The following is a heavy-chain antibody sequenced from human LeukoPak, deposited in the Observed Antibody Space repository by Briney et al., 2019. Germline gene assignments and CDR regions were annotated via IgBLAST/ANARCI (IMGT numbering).Heavy chain of an antibody. Sequence: ASVKVSCKASGYTFTGYYMHWVRQAPGQGLEWMGWINPNSGGTNYAQKFQGRVTMTRDTSISTAYMELSRLRSDDTAVYYCARGGYYYDSGGYYHPFDYWGQGTLVTVSS. J-gene: IGHJ4*02. V-gene: IGHV1-2*02. CDR3: ARGGYYYDSGGYYHPFDY. D-gene: IGHD3-22*01. CDR2: INPNSGGT. CDR1: GYTFTGYY.